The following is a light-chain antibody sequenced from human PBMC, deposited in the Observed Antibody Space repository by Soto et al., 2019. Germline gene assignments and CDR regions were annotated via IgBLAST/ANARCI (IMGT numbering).Light chain of an antibody. CDR3: SSYTNINTRACV. V-gene: IGLV2-14*01. CDR1: SADIGSYNR. J-gene: IGLJ1*01. CDR2: EVT. Sequence: QSALTQPASVSGSPGQSITIYCTGTSADIGSYNRVSWYQQHPGKAPKLIIYEVTDRPSGVSNRFSGSKSGNTASLTISGLQAEDEAEYYCSSYTNINTRACVFGTGTKLTVL.